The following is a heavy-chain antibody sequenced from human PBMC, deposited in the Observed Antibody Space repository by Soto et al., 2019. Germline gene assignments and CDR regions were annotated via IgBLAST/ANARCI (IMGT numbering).Heavy chain of an antibody. CDR3: TKMSGRYCGLDSGAYMEV. CDR1: GFTFSTYA. V-gene: IGHV3-23*01. Sequence: EVQLLESGGGLVQPGGSLRLSCAASGFTFSTYAMNWVRQAPGKGLEWVSCSSDSGGMTYYADSVKGRFTISRDNSKITLYLQMDSLRAEDTAVYYCTKMSGRYCGLDSGAYMEVWGKGTTVTVSS. D-gene: IGHD3-10*01. J-gene: IGHJ6*03. CDR2: SSDSGGMT.